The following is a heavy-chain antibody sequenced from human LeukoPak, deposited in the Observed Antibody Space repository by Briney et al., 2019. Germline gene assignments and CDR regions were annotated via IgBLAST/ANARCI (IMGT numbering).Heavy chain of an antibody. J-gene: IGHJ4*02. CDR3: AGGTPLRVLDY. CDR2: IYYSGST. D-gene: IGHD1/OR15-1a*01. V-gene: IGHV4-59*01. CDR1: GGSISSYY. Sequence: SETLSLTCTVSGGSISSYYWSWIRQPPGKGLEWIGYIYYSGSTNYNPSLKSRVTISVDASKNQFSLNLTSVTAADTAVYFCAGGTPLRVLDYWGQGILVTVSS.